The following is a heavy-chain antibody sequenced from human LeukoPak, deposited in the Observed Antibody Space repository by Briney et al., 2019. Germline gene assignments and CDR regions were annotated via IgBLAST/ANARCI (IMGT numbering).Heavy chain of an antibody. CDR2: INPNSGGT. Sequence: ASVKVSCKASGYTFTGYYMHWVRQAPGQGLEWMGWINPNSGGTNYAQKFQGRVTMTRDTSISTAYMELSRLRSDDTAVYYCARDGAQKDYYYYYYMDVWGKGTTVTVSS. J-gene: IGHJ6*03. V-gene: IGHV1-2*02. CDR3: ARDGAQKDYYYYYYMDV. CDR1: GYTFTGYY. D-gene: IGHD4-17*01.